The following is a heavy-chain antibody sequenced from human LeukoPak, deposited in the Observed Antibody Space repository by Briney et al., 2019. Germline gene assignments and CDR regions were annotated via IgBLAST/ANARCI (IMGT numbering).Heavy chain of an antibody. CDR2: IYHSGST. CDR1: GGSISSYY. Sequence: NASETLSLTCIVSGGSISSYYWSWIRQPPGKGLEWIGYIYHSGSTYYNPSLKSRVTISVDRSKNQFSLKLSSVTAADTAVYYCARESDEYGMDVWGQGTTVTVSS. V-gene: IGHV4-59*12. J-gene: IGHJ6*02. CDR3: ARESDEYGMDV.